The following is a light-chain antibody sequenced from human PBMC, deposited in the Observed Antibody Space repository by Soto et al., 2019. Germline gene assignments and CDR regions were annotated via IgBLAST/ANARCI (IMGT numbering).Light chain of an antibody. J-gene: IGLJ1*01. V-gene: IGLV1-40*01. CDR3: QSYDSSLSGSSV. Sequence: QSVLTQPPSVSGAPGQRVTISCTGSSSNIGAGYDVHWYQQLPGTAPKLLIYGNTNRPSGVPDRFSGSRSGTSASLAITGLQAEDHGDYSCQSYDSSLSGSSVFGTGTKVTVL. CDR2: GNT. CDR1: SSNIGAGYD.